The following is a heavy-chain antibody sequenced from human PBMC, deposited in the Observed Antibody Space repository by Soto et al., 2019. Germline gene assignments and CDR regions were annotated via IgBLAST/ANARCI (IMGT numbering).Heavy chain of an antibody. CDR2: INTYHGNT. CDR1: GYTFTNYG. J-gene: IGHJ6*02. V-gene: IGHV1-18*01. D-gene: IGHD7-27*01. Sequence: QVQLVQSGAELKKPGASVKVSSKASGYTFTNYGISWVRQAPGQGLEWMGWINTYHGNTKDAQKLQGRVTMTKDTSTSTAYMELTSLRSDDTAVYYCARSPGDSASWGYFYYGMKIWGQGTTVIVSS. CDR3: ARSPGDSASWGYFYYGMKI.